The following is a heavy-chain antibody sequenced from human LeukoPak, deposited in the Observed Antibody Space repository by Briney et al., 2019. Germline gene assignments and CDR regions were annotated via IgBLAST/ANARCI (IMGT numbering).Heavy chain of an antibody. CDR1: GFTFDDYA. CDR3: AKDPGGNSDYYYGMDV. V-gene: IGHV3-9*01. J-gene: IGHJ6*02. CDR2: ISWNSGSI. Sequence: PGRSLRLSCAASGFTFDDYAMHWVRHAPGKGLEWVSGISWNSGSIGYADSVKGRFTISRDNAKNSLYLQMNSLRAEDTALYYCAKDPGGNSDYYYGMDVWGQGTMVTVSS. D-gene: IGHD4-23*01.